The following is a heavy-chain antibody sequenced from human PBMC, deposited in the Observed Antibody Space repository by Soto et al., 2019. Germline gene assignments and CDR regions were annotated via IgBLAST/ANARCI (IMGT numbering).Heavy chain of an antibody. D-gene: IGHD3-3*01. V-gene: IGHV3-30-3*01. CDR3: ARDIRTILRHSGATDAFDI. J-gene: IGHJ3*02. Sequence: LRLSCAASGFTFSSYAMHWVRQAPGKGLEWVAVISYDGSNKYYADSVKGRFTISRDNSKNTLYLQMNSLRAEDTAVYYCARDIRTILRHSGATDAFDIWGQGTMVTFSS. CDR2: ISYDGSNK. CDR1: GFTFSSYA.